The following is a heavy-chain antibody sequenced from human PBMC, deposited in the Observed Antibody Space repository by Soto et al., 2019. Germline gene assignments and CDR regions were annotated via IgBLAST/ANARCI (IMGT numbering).Heavy chain of an antibody. D-gene: IGHD3-22*01. V-gene: IGHV4-39*01. Sequence: QLQLQESGPGLVKPSETLSLTCTVSGGSISSSSYYWGWIRQPPGKGLEWIGSIYYSGSTYYNPSLKSRVTISVDTSKNQFSLKLSSVTAADTAVYYCARLLPDYYDSSGYLQAQHNWFDPWGQGTLVTVSS. CDR3: ARLLPDYYDSSGYLQAQHNWFDP. CDR1: GGSISSSSYY. J-gene: IGHJ5*02. CDR2: IYYSGST.